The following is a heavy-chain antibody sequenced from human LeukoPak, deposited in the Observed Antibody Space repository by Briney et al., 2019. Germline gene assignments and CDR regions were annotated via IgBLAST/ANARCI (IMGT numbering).Heavy chain of an antibody. CDR2: IHYTGSI. D-gene: IGHD5-12*01. J-gene: IGHJ4*02. CDR3: ARGVDRTKIYS. CDR1: DDSLSSGTYY. Sequence: SETLSLTCTVSDDSLSSGTYYWNWIRLYPGKGLEWIGCIHYTGSIYYNPSLKSRVTISVDTSENQFSLNVNSVTAADTAVYYCARGVDRTKIYSWGQGTLVTVSS. V-gene: IGHV4-31*03.